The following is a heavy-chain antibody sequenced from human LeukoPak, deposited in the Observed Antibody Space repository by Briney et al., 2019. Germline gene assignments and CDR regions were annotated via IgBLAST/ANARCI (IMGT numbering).Heavy chain of an antibody. Sequence: GGSLRLSCAASGFTFSSYEMNWVRQAPGKGLEWVSYIGGSGRTIHYADSVKGRFTVSRDNAKNSLYLQMNSLRAEDTAVYYCARDMGYCSGGSCYGRRYFDYWGQGTLVTVFS. CDR1: GFTFSSYE. V-gene: IGHV3-48*03. CDR3: ARDMGYCSGGSCYGRRYFDY. CDR2: IGGSGRTI. D-gene: IGHD2-15*01. J-gene: IGHJ4*02.